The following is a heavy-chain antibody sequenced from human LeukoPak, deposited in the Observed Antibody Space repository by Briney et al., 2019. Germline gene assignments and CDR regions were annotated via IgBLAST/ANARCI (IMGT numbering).Heavy chain of an antibody. D-gene: IGHD3-3*01. CDR1: GFSLNTSGVG. V-gene: IGHV2-5*01. CDR2: IYWNDDK. CDR3: AHSITVFGIIYYFDY. Sequence: ESGPTLVKPTQTLTLTCTFSGFSLNTSGVGVGWIRQPPGKALEWLALIYWNDDKHYSSSLSSRLTITTDNSKNQVVLTMTNMDPVDTATYYCAHSITVFGIIYYFDYWGQGTLVTVSS. J-gene: IGHJ4*02.